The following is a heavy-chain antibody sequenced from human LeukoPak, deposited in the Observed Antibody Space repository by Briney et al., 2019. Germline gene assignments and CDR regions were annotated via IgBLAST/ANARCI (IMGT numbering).Heavy chain of an antibody. CDR1: GYTFTGYY. CDR2: INPNSGGT. J-gene: IGHJ4*02. D-gene: IGHD2-15*01. V-gene: IGHV1-2*02. Sequence: ASVKVSCKASGYTFTGYYMHWVRQAPGQGLEWMGWINPNSGGTNYAQKFQGRVTVTRDTSISTAYMELSRLRSDDTAVYYCAREKLMGGGNLGYWGQGTLVTVSS. CDR3: AREKLMGGGNLGY.